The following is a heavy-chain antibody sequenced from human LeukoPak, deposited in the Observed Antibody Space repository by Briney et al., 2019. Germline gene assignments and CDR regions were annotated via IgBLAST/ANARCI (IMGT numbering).Heavy chain of an antibody. V-gene: IGHV1-2*02. D-gene: IGHD6-6*01. J-gene: IGHJ6*03. CDR3: ARGSSTRVYYYYYMDV. CDR2: INPNSGGT. Sequence: AASVKVSCKASGYTFTGYYMHWVRQAPGQGLEWMGWINPNSGGTNYAQKFQGRVTMTRDTSISTAYMEVSRVRSDDTAMYYCARGSSTRVYYYYYMDVWGKGTTVTVSS. CDR1: GYTFTGYY.